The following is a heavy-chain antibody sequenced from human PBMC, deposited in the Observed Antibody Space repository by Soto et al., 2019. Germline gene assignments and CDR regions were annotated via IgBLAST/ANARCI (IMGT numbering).Heavy chain of an antibody. CDR1: GFTFNSYS. V-gene: IGHV3-48*01. J-gene: IGHJ4*02. CDR2: ISSSSSTI. D-gene: IGHD5-18*01. Sequence: GGSLRLSCASCGFTFNSYSMNWVRQAPGKGLEWVSYISSSSSTIYYADSVKGRFTISRDNAKNTLYLQMNSLRAEDTAVYYCARGYSYTQPVFDYWGLGTLVTVSS. CDR3: ARGYSYTQPVFDY.